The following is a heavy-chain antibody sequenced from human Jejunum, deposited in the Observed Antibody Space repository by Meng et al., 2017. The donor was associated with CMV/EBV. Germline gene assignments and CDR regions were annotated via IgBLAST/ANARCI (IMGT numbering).Heavy chain of an antibody. J-gene: IGHJ4*02. CDR2: ITSSSTYI. Sequence: AASGFMFSGYTMNWVRQAPGKGLEWVSSITSSSTYIYYADSAKGRFTISRDNAKNSLYLQMNSLRADDTAVYYCARDYRRGDGSGWGQGTLVTVSS. D-gene: IGHD2-21*02. CDR1: GFMFSGYT. CDR3: ARDYRRGDGSG. V-gene: IGHV3-21*01.